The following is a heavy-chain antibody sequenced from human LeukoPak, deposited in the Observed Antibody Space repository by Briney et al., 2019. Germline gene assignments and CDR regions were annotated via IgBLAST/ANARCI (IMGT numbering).Heavy chain of an antibody. V-gene: IGHV1-2*02. CDR2: INPNSGGT. CDR1: GYTFTGYY. J-gene: IGHJ1*01. CDR3: AREAPYGGNALLGEYFQH. Sequence: GASVKVSCKASGYTFTGYYMHWVRQAPGQGLEWMGWINPNSGGTNYAQKFQGRVTMTRDTSISTAYMELSRLRSDDTAVYYCAREAPYGGNALLGEYFQHWGQGTLVTVSS. D-gene: IGHD4-23*01.